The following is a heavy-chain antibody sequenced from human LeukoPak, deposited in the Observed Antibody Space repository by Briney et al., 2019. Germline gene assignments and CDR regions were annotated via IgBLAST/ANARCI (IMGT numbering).Heavy chain of an antibody. Sequence: PGGSLRLSCAASGFTFSSYAMSWVRHAPGKGLEWVSAISGSGGSTYYADSVKGRFTISRDNPKNTLYLQMNSLRAEDTAVYYCAKDWLSSGWYYFDYWGQGTLVTVSS. CDR2: ISGSGGST. V-gene: IGHV3-23*01. CDR1: GFTFSSYA. CDR3: AKDWLSSGWYYFDY. D-gene: IGHD6-19*01. J-gene: IGHJ4*02.